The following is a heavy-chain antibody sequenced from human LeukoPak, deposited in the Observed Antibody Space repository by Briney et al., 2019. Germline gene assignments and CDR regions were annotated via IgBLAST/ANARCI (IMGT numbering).Heavy chain of an antibody. CDR3: ARSQDSIAVAGSDY. V-gene: IGHV1-8*01. D-gene: IGHD6-19*01. CDR2: MNPNSGNT. CDR1: GYTFTSYD. Sequence: ASVKVSCKASGYTFTSYDINWVRQANGQGLEWMGWMNPNSGNTGYAQKFQGRVTMTRNTSISTAYMELSSLRSEDTAVYYCARSQDSIAVAGSDYWGQGTLVTVSS. J-gene: IGHJ4*02.